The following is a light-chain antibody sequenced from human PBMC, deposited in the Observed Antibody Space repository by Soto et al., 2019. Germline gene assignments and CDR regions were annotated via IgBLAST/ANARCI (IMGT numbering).Light chain of an antibody. CDR2: DTS. Sequence: EILLTQSPSTLSSSPGERATLSCGASQTVSSKLAWYQHKPGQAPRLLIYDTSNRATGIPARFSGSGSGTDFTLTISSLEPEDFEVYYCQQYGSSPTTFGQGTKVDIK. CDR1: QTVSSK. J-gene: IGKJ1*01. V-gene: IGKV3-11*01. CDR3: QQYGSSPTT.